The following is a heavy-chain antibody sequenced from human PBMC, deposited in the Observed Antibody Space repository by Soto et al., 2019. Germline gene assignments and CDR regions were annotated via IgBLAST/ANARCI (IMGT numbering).Heavy chain of an antibody. J-gene: IGHJ6*02. D-gene: IGHD3-10*01. CDR3: ARDRYYGSGHHNYGMDV. CDR2: IYYSGST. Sequence: PSETLSLTCTVSGGSISSYYWSWIRQPPGKGLEWIGYIYYSGSTNYNPSLKSRVTISVDTSKNQFSLKLSSVTAADTAVYYCARDRYYGSGHHNYGMDVWGQGTTVTVS. V-gene: IGHV4-59*01. CDR1: GGSISSYY.